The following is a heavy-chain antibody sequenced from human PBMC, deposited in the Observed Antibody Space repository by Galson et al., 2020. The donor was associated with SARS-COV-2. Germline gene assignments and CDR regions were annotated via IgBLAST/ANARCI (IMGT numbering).Heavy chain of an antibody. D-gene: IGHD2-2*01. Sequence: GSLRLSCAASGFTFSDYYMSWIRQAPGKGLEWVSYISSSSSYTNYADSVKGRFTISRDNAKNSLYLQMNSLRAEDTAVYYCARDQVVPAAISQTNYYYGMDVWGQGTTVTVSS. CDR3: ARDQVVPAAISQTNYYYGMDV. CDR2: ISSSSSYT. V-gene: IGHV3-11*06. J-gene: IGHJ6*02. CDR1: GFTFSDYY.